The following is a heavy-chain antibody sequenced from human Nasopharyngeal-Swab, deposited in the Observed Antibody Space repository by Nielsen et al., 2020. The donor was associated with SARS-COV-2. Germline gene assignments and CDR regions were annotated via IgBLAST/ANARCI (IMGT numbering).Heavy chain of an antibody. Sequence: ASVKVSCKASGYTFTSYYMHWVRQAPGQGREWMGIINPSGSSTSYAQKFQGRVTMTRDTSTSTVYLELSSLRSEDTAVYYCARAWYYYDSSGYETEYYFDYWGQGTLVTVSS. J-gene: IGHJ4*02. V-gene: IGHV1-46*01. CDR1: GYTFTSYY. CDR3: ARAWYYYDSSGYETEYYFDY. CDR2: INPSGSST. D-gene: IGHD3-22*01.